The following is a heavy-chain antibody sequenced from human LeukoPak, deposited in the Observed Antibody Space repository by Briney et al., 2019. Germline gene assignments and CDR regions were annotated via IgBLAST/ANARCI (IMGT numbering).Heavy chain of an antibody. CDR2: ISDSGGST. Sequence: GGSLRLSCAASGFTVSSNYMSWVRQAPGKGLEWVSVISDSGGSTYYADSVKGRFTISRDNSKNTLYLQMNSLRVEDTAVYYCAKDRRCSGGSCGPFDPWGQGTLVTVSS. D-gene: IGHD2-15*01. V-gene: IGHV3-23*01. CDR1: GFTVSSNY. J-gene: IGHJ5*02. CDR3: AKDRRCSGGSCGPFDP.